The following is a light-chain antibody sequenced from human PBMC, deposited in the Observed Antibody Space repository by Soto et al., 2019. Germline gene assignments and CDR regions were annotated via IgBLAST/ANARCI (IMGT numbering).Light chain of an antibody. CDR1: ESIRTW. Sequence: DIQMTQSPSTLSASVGDRVTITCRASESIRTWLAWYQHKPGKAPKFLIHDASTLESGVPSRFSGSGSGTEFTLTIRSLQPDDFATYYCQQYNSYSPWTFGQGPKVDIK. V-gene: IGKV1-5*01. J-gene: IGKJ1*01. CDR3: QQYNSYSPWT. CDR2: DAS.